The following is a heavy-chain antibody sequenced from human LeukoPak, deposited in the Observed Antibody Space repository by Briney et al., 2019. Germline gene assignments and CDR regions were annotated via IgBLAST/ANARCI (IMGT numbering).Heavy chain of an antibody. J-gene: IGHJ6*03. CDR1: GGTFSSYA. Sequence: SVKVSCKASGGTFSSYAISWVRQAPGQGLEWMGGIIPIFGTANYAQKFQGRVTITTDESTSTAYMELSSLRSEDTAVHYCARGGEVGATHEQGYYYYYMDVWGKGTTVTVSS. CDR2: IIPIFGTA. CDR3: ARGGEVGATHEQGYYYYYMDV. D-gene: IGHD1-26*01. V-gene: IGHV1-69*05.